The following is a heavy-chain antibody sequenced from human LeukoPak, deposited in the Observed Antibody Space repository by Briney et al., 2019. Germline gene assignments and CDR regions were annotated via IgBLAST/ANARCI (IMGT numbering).Heavy chain of an antibody. V-gene: IGHV3-21*01. Sequence: GGSLRLSCAASGFIFSRYSLNWVRQAPGKGLEWVSSISTSSSYIYYADSVKGRFTISRDNAKNSLYLQMNSLRAEDTAVYYCARDGGRKDDYWGQGTLVTVSS. J-gene: IGHJ4*02. CDR3: ARDGGRKDDY. D-gene: IGHD2-15*01. CDR2: ISTSSSYI. CDR1: GFIFSRYS.